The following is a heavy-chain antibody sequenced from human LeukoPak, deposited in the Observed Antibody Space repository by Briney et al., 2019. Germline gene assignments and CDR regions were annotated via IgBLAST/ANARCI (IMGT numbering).Heavy chain of an antibody. CDR3: ARAVYYYDSSGYYSGFFDY. D-gene: IGHD3-22*01. V-gene: IGHV1-69*04. CDR1: GGTFSSYA. J-gene: IGHJ4*02. CDR2: IIPIFGIA. Sequence: RASVKVSCKASGGTFSSYAISWVRQAPGQGLEWMGRIIPIFGIANYAQKFRGRVTITADKSTSTAYMELSSLRSEDTAVYYCARAVYYYDSSGYYSGFFDYWGQGTLVTVSS.